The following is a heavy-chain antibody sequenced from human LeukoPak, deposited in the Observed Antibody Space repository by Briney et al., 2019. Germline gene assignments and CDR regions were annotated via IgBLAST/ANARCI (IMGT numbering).Heavy chain of an antibody. J-gene: IGHJ6*03. CDR1: GYTFTIYD. V-gene: IGHV1-8*03. D-gene: IGHD4-17*01. CDR3: ARGRSVTYYYYYMDV. CDR2: MNPNSGNT. Sequence: ASVKVSCKASGYTFTIYDINWVRQATGQGLEWMGWMNPNSGNTGYAQKFQGRVTITRNTSISTAYMELSSLRSEDTAVYYCARGRSVTYYYYYMDVWGKGTTVTVSS.